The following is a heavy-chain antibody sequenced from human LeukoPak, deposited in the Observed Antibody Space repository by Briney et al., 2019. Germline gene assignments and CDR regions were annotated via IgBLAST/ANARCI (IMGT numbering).Heavy chain of an antibody. D-gene: IGHD5/OR15-5a*01. V-gene: IGHV3-43*02. Sequence: GGSLRLSCAASGFSFDEYAMHWVRHAPGKGLEWVSLISGDGGSTYYADSVRGRFTISRHNSKNSLYLQMNSLRTEDTAFYYCAKDIGERGYSVHWGQGTLVTVSS. J-gene: IGHJ4*02. CDR2: ISGDGGST. CDR1: GFSFDEYA. CDR3: AKDIGERGYSVH.